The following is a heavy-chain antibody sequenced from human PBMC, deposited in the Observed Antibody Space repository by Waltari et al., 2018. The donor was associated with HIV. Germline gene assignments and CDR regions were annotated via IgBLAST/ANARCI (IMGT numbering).Heavy chain of an antibody. CDR3: ARILVGSMGGYYYGMDV. CDR2: INAGNGNT. CDR1: GYTFTSYA. J-gene: IGHJ6*02. V-gene: IGHV1-3*01. Sequence: QVQLVQSGAEVKKPGASVKVSCKASGYTFTSYAMHWVRQAPGQRLEWMGWINAGNGNTKYSQKFQGRVTITRDTSASTAYMELSSLRSEDTAVYYCARILVGSMGGYYYGMDVWGQGTTVTVSS. D-gene: IGHD3-22*01.